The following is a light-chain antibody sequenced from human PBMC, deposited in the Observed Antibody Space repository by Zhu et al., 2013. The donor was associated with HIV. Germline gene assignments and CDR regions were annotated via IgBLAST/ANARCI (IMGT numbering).Light chain of an antibody. CDR1: QSLRYSNGFNY. CDR2: LSS. Sequence: DIVMTQSPLSLAVTPGEPASISCRSSQSLRYSNGFNYLNWYLQKPGQSPQLLIYLSSNRASGVPDRFSGSGSGSSFTLQISKVEADDAGIYYCMQSLQTMYTFGQGTKLEIK. CDR3: MQSLQTMYT. V-gene: IGKV2-28*01. J-gene: IGKJ2*01.